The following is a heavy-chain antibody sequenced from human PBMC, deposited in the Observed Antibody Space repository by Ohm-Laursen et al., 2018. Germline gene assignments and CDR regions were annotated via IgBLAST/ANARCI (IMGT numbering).Heavy chain of an antibody. CDR1: GFTFSTSI. CDR2: ITSEGSI. J-gene: IGHJ3*02. Sequence: SLRLSCAASGFTFSTSIMHWVRQAPGKGLECVSAITSEGSIYYGNSVKGRFTITRDNSENTLYLQMGSLIPEDTAVYYCARRNDAFDIWGQGTKVTVSS. CDR3: ARRNDAFDI. V-gene: IGHV3-64*01.